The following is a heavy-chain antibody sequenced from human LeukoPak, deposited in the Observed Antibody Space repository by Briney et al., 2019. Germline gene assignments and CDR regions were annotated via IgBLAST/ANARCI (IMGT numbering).Heavy chain of an antibody. CDR1: GFTFTSSA. CDR3: ARAMIVVVDDEDFDY. D-gene: IGHD3-22*01. J-gene: IGHJ4*02. CDR2: IVVGSGNT. Sequence: ASVNVSCKASGFTFTSSAVQWVRQARGQRLEWIGWIVVGSGNTNYAQKFQERVTITRDMSTSTAYMELSSLRSEDTAVYYCARAMIVVVDDEDFDYWGQGTLVTVSS. V-gene: IGHV1-58*01.